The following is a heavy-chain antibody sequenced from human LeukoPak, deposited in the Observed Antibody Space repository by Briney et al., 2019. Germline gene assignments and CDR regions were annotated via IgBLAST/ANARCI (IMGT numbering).Heavy chain of an antibody. CDR2: ITWKGDNT. J-gene: IGHJ4*02. CDR3: ARDQYGSGSYSRLDY. D-gene: IGHD3-10*01. V-gene: IGHV3-9*01. CDR1: GFTFDDYA. Sequence: GGSLRLSCAASGFTFDDYAMHGVRQAPGKGLEWGSGITWKGDNTVSADSVKGRFTISRDNARNSLYLQVNSLRAEDTAAYYCARDQYGSGSYSRLDYWGQGTLVTVSS.